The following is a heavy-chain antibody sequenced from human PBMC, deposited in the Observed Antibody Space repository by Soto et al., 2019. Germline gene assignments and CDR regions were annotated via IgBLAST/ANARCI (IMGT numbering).Heavy chain of an antibody. CDR2: MSFDGNHQ. CDR3: ASCERFPRVGVDYDALYV. CDR1: GFTINRND. J-gene: IGHJ6*02. V-gene: IGHV3-30*03. D-gene: IGHD3-3*01. Sequence: QVHLVESGGGVVQPGGSLRLSCAASGFTINRNDMYWVRQAPGKGLEWVAVMSFDGNHQHYADSVKGRFTISRDNSNNTLSLEMNSLRRDDTAVYYCASCERFPRVGVDYDALYVWGQGTTVIVSS.